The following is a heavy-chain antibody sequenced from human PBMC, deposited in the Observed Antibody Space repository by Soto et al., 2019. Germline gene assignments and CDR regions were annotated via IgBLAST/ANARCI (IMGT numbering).Heavy chain of an antibody. D-gene: IGHD6-19*01. V-gene: IGHV3-23*01. Sequence: EVHLLESGGGLVRPGGSLRLSCAASGFAFSDYAMSWVRQAPGRGLEWISVINGGDMRTHYADSVKGRFTISRDNSRNTVDLQMNSLRVEDTALYYCVKGGKYGPTTGWYYMDVWGNGTTVAVSS. CDR2: INGGDMRT. CDR1: GFAFSDYA. CDR3: VKGGKYGPTTGWYYMDV. J-gene: IGHJ6*03.